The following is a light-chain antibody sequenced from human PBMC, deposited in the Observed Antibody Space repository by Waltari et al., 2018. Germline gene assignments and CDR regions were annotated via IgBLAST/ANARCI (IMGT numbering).Light chain of an antibody. CDR1: SSDIGGSDY. J-gene: IGLJ2*01. CDR2: EVT. V-gene: IGLV2-8*01. Sequence: QSALTQPPSASGSPGPSGTISCTGTSSDIGGSDYVSWYQQHPGKAPKLMIYEVTKRPSGVPGRFSGSKSGDTASLTVSGLQAEDEADYYCSSYAGSNNFVVFGGGTKVTVL. CDR3: SSYAGSNNFVV.